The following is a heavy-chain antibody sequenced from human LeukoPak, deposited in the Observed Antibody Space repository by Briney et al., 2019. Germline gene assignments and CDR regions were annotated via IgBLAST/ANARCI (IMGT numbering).Heavy chain of an antibody. J-gene: IGHJ4*02. CDR1: GFTFSSYW. D-gene: IGHD3-3*01. CDR3: ARFTIRRYFDY. Sequence: GGSLRLSCAASGFTFSSYWMHWVRQDPSKGLVWVSRINIDGTSTAYADSVKGRFTISRDNAKNSLYLQMNSLRAEDTAVYYCARFTIRRYFDYWGQGTLVTVSS. V-gene: IGHV3-74*01. CDR2: INIDGTST.